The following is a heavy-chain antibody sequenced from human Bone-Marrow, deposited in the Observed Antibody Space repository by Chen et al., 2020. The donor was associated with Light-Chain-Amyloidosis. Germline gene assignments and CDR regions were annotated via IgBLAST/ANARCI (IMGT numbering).Heavy chain of an antibody. CDR2: IIEPGSA. J-gene: IGHJ6*03. D-gene: IGHD3-3*01. Sequence: QVQLQEWGTGLLKPSETLSLTCAVYGAPFRNYYWTWVRQAPGKGIEWMGEIIEPGSASFNPTLKSRLTMSVEKSKNQFSLKLTSVTAADTAVYYCARAIYRYYDLVNFYHYMDVWGRGTTVTVS. CDR3: ARAIYRYYDLVNFYHYMDV. CDR1: GAPFRNYY. V-gene: IGHV4-34*12.